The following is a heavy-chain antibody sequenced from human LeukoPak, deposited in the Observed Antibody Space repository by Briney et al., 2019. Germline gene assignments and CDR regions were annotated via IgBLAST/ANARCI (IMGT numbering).Heavy chain of an antibody. J-gene: IGHJ6*04. V-gene: IGHV3-48*03. Sequence: GSLGLSCAASGFPFNSYEMNWVRQAPGKGLEWVSYISSSGSNIYYADSVKGRFTISRDNAKNPLYLQMNSLRAEDTAVYYCARDALLSTFGMDVWRKGTTVTVSS. CDR3: ARDALLSTFGMDV. CDR1: GFPFNSYE. D-gene: IGHD2-15*01. CDR2: ISSSGSNI.